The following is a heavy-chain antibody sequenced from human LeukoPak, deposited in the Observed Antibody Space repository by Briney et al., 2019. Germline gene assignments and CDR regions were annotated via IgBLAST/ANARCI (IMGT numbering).Heavy chain of an antibody. D-gene: IGHD6-13*01. V-gene: IGHV1-18*01. Sequence: ASVKVSCKASGYTFTSYGISWVRQAPGQGLEWMGWISAYNGNTNYAQKLQGRVTMTTDTSTSTAYMELRSLRSDDTAVYYCARGLYSSSWYLRAFDIWGQGTMVTISS. J-gene: IGHJ3*02. CDR2: ISAYNGNT. CDR3: ARGLYSSSWYLRAFDI. CDR1: GYTFTSYG.